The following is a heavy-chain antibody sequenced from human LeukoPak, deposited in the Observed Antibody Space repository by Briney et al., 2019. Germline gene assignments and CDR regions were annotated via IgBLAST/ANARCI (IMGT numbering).Heavy chain of an antibody. CDR3: ATGGIAVAGFWFDP. CDR1: GYTLTELS. J-gene: IGHJ5*02. Sequence: SVKVSCKVSGYTLTELSMHWVRQAPGKGLEWMGGFDPEDGETIYAQKFQGRVTMTEDTSTDTAYMELSSLRSEDTAVYYCATGGIAVAGFWFDPWGQGTLVTVSS. V-gene: IGHV1-24*01. CDR2: FDPEDGET. D-gene: IGHD6-19*01.